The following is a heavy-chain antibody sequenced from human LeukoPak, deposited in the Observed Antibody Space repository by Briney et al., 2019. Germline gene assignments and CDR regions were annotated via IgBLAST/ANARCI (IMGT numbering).Heavy chain of an antibody. Sequence: SETLSLTCSVSGGSISGFYWSWIRQPPGKGLEWIGYMYSSGNTNYNPSLKSRVTMSVDTSKNQFSLKLNSVTAADTAVYYCARSSPGYCSGGACPAAMDVRGQGTTVTVSS. CDR3: ARSSPGYCSGGACPAAMDV. CDR1: GGSISGFY. D-gene: IGHD2-15*01. CDR2: MYSSGNT. J-gene: IGHJ6*01. V-gene: IGHV4-59*01.